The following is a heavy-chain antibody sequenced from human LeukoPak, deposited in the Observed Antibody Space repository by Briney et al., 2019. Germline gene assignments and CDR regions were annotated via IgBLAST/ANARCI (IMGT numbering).Heavy chain of an antibody. CDR1: GFTFGDYA. CDR3: TAYAPSDYYGMDV. D-gene: IGHD4-17*01. Sequence: GGSPRLSCTASGFTFGDYAMTGVRQAPGKGLEGVGFIRSKAYGGTTDFAASVKGRFILSRDDSTRIAYLQMNSLKPEDTAVYYCTAYAPSDYYGMDVWGQGTTVTVS. V-gene: IGHV3-49*04. CDR2: IRSKAYGGTT. J-gene: IGHJ6*02.